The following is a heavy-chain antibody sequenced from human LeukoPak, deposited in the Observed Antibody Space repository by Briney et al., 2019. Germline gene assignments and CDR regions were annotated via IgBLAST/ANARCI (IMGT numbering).Heavy chain of an antibody. Sequence: SETLSLTCAVTGASITNEDFFWGWIRQPPGKGLEWVGTISSSGTTYYSPSLRSRLTISVDTSKNHFSLKLTSVTAADTAVYYCVAEVGAADSPLGHLNFDSWGQGILASVSS. J-gene: IGHJ4*02. CDR3: VAEVGAADSPLGHLNFDS. CDR2: ISSSGTT. V-gene: IGHV4-39*02. D-gene: IGHD3-10*01. CDR1: GASITNEDFF.